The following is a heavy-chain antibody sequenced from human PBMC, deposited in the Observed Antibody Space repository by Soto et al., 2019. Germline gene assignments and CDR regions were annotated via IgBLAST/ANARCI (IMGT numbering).Heavy chain of an antibody. V-gene: IGHV3-74*01. CDR3: ARLPVATVTSVDC. J-gene: IGHJ4*02. D-gene: IGHD5-12*01. CDR2: INSDGSSI. CDR1: GFTFSRYW. Sequence: EVQLVESGGDLVQPGGFLRLSCATSGFTFSRYWMHWVRQVPGKGLVWVSRINSDGSSISYSDSVTGRCTISRDNAKNALYLPMKCLRVEAPAVYYCARLPVATVTSVDCWGKGTLVTLSS.